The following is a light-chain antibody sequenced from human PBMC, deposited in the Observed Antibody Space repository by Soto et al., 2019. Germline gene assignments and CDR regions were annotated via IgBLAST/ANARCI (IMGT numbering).Light chain of an antibody. CDR2: GAS. J-gene: IGKJ2*01. Sequence: EIVMTQSPATLSVSPGEGVTLSCRASQRLTNNLAWYQQSPGQAPRLLIYGASTRATGIPTRFSGSGTGTEFTLTISSLESEDFAVYYCQQYSGSLPYTFGQGTKVDIK. V-gene: IGKV3D-15*01. CDR3: QQYSGSLPYT. CDR1: QRLTNN.